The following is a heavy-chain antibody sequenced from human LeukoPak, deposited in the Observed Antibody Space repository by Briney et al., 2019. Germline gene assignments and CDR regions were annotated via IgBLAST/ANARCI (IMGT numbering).Heavy chain of an antibody. Sequence: PSETLSLTCTVSGGSISIYYWNWIRQPPGKGLEWIGYIYYSGNTNYNPSLKSRLTISVDTSKNQFSLKLNSVTAADTAVYYCARSFGSGSSDAFDIWGRGTMVTVSS. D-gene: IGHD3-10*01. CDR2: IYYSGNT. V-gene: IGHV4-59*01. CDR1: GGSISIYY. CDR3: ARSFGSGSSDAFDI. J-gene: IGHJ3*02.